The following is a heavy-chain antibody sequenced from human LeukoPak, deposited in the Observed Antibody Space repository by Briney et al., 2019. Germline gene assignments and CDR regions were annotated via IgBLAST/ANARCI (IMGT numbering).Heavy chain of an antibody. CDR3: ARGRGSSSKGLGGY. V-gene: IGHV4-34*01. Sequence: SETLSLTCAVYGGSFSGYYWSWIRQPPGKGLDWIGEINHSGSTNYNPSLKSRVTISVDTSKNQFSLKLSSVTAAGTAVYYCARGRGSSSKGLGGYWGQGTLVTVSS. D-gene: IGHD6-6*01. J-gene: IGHJ4*02. CDR1: GGSFSGYY. CDR2: INHSGST.